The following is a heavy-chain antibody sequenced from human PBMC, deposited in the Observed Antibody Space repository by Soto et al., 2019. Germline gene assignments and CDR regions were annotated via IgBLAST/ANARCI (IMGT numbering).Heavy chain of an antibody. V-gene: IGHV4-34*01. CDR3: ARGGRGSSSGFDY. J-gene: IGHJ4*02. CDR1: GGPFSGHY. CDR2: INHRGST. Sequence: SETLSLTCAVYGGPFSGHYWSWIRQPPGKGLEWIGEINHRGSTNYNPSLKSRVTISVDMSKNQFPLKLSSVTAADTAVYYCARGGRGSSSGFDYWGQGTLVTVSS. D-gene: IGHD6-6*01.